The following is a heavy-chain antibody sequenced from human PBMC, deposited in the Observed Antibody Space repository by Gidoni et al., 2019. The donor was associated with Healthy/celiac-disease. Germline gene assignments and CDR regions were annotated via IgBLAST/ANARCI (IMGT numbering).Heavy chain of an antibody. CDR2: ISGSGGST. J-gene: IGHJ6*02. Sequence: EVQLVESGGGLVQPGGSLRLSCAASGFTFSSYAMSWVRQAPGKGLEWVSAISGSGGSTYYADSVKGRFTISRDNSKNTLYLQMNSLRAEDTAVYYCAKPPFSRSRYYYYGMDVWGQGTTVTVSS. D-gene: IGHD3-16*01. V-gene: IGHV3-23*04. CDR3: AKPPFSRSRYYYYGMDV. CDR1: GFTFSSYA.